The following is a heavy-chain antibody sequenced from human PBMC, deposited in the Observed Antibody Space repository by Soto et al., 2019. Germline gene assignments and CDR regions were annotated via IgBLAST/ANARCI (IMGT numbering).Heavy chain of an antibody. J-gene: IGHJ4*02. CDR3: ASNNRASYHFDY. CDR1: GGTYRSYA. Sequence: QVRLVQSGAEVKKTGSSVKVSCKASGGTYRSYAISWVRQAPGQGLEWMGGIIPIYGTTNYAKQFQDRITITADESTSTAYMDLNSLRSDDTAVYYCASNNRASYHFDYWGQGTLVTVSS. CDR2: IIPIYGTT. D-gene: IGHD3-16*02. V-gene: IGHV1-69*01.